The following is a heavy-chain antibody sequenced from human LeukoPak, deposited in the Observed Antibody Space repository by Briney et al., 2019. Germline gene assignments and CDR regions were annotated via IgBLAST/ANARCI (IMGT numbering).Heavy chain of an antibody. V-gene: IGHV3-30-3*02. J-gene: IGHJ4*02. CDR1: GFTFSSYG. CDR3: AKWGYRSHCSGGSCHTGFDY. CDR2: ISHDGSNK. Sequence: GGSLRLSCAASGFTFSSYGLHWVRQAPGKGLEWVAVISHDGSNKYYADSVQGRFTISRDISKNTLYLQMNSLRAEDTAVYYCAKWGYRSHCSGGSCHTGFDYWGQGTLVTVSS. D-gene: IGHD2-15*01.